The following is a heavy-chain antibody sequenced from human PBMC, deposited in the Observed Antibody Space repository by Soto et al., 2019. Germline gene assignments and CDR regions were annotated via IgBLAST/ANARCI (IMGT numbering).Heavy chain of an antibody. CDR3: ARVRRQHSFPIDAFDI. Sequence: PGGSLRLSCAASGFTFSSYAMHWVRQAPGKGLEWVAVISYDGSNKYYADSVKGRFTISRDNSKNTLYLQMNSLRAEDTAVYYCARVRRQHSFPIDAFDIWGQGTMVTVSS. J-gene: IGHJ3*02. CDR1: GFTFSSYA. D-gene: IGHD2-21*01. CDR2: ISYDGSNK. V-gene: IGHV3-30-3*01.